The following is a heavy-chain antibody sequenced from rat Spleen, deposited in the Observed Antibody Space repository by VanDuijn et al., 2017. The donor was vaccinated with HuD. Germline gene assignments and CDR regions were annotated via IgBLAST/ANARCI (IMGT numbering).Heavy chain of an antibody. CDR1: GFTFNYYW. CDR3: ARHGNNYGWFAY. D-gene: IGHD1-10*01. J-gene: IGHJ3*01. CDR2: ISTGGGNT. Sequence: EVQLVESGGGLVQPGRSLKLSCITSGFTFNYYWMTWIRQAPGKGLEWVASISTGGGNTYYRDSVKGRFTISRDNAKSTLYLKMDSLRSEDTATYYCARHGNNYGWFAYWGQGTLVTVSS. V-gene: IGHV5-31*01.